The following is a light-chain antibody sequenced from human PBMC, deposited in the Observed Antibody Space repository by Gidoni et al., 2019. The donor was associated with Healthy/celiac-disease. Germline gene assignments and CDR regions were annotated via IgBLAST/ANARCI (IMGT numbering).Light chain of an antibody. J-gene: IGKJ2*01. CDR2: GAS. Sequence: EIVITQSPATLSVSPGERDTLSCRASQSVSSNLIWYQQKPGQAPRLLIYGASTRATGIPARFSGSGSGTEFTLTISSLQSEDFAVYYCQQYNNWPRNTFGQGTKLEIK. CDR1: QSVSSN. V-gene: IGKV3-15*01. CDR3: QQYNNWPRNT.